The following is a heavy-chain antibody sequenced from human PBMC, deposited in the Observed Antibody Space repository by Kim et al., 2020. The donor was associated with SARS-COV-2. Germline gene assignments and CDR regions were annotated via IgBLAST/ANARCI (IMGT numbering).Heavy chain of an antibody. D-gene: IGHD3-10*01. CDR3: ARGADYYGSGNYLFPFDY. J-gene: IGHJ4*02. Sequence: QGRVTITRDTSASTAYMELSSLRSEDTAVYYCARGADYYGSGNYLFPFDYWGQGALVTVSS. V-gene: IGHV1-3*01.